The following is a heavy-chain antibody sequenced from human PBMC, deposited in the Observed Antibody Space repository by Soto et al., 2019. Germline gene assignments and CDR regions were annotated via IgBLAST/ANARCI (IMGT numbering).Heavy chain of an antibody. J-gene: IGHJ6*02. Sequence: QVQLVPSGAEVRKPGASVKVSCKASGYSFTTFAMHWVRQAPGQRLEWMGWINGGNGDRRYSQWFQGRVTITRDTSESTGNLQLGSLGAEDTAVYYCARGAEIGRGGAHFFYGMDVGGQWTAVILSS. CDR2: INGGNGDR. D-gene: IGHD3-10*01. V-gene: IGHV1-3*01. CDR3: ARGAEIGRGGAHFFYGMDV. CDR1: GYSFTTFA.